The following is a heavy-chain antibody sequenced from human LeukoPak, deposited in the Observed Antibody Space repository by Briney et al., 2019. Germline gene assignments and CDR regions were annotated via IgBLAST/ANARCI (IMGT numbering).Heavy chain of an antibody. CDR1: GGSFSSHY. CDR3: ARGLRQGSAWSWGPKEKSYQYMDV. V-gene: IGHV4-34*01. D-gene: IGHD2-21*01. Sequence: SETLSLTCGVSGGSFSSHYWTWIRQPPGKGLEWIGEINPRGSTNYNPSLESRVTASAETSRNQLSRSLTSVPAADSAVYFCARGLRQGSAWSWGPKEKSYQYMDVWGTGTTVIVSS. CDR2: INPRGST. J-gene: IGHJ6*04.